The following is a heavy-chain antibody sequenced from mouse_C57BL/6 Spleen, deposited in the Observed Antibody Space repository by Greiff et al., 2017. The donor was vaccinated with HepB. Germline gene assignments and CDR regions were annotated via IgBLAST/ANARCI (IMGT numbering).Heavy chain of an antibody. CDR1: GFTFSSYG. CDR2: ISSGGSYT. Sequence: EVQLVESGGDLVKPGGSLKLSCAASGFTFSSYGMSWVRQTPDKRLEWVATISSGGSYTYYPDSVKGRFTISRDNAKNTLYLQMSSLKSEDTAMYYCARQEDYDGASWLAYWGQRTLVTVSA. D-gene: IGHD2-4*01. V-gene: IGHV5-6*01. CDR3: ARQEDYDGASWLAY. J-gene: IGHJ3*01.